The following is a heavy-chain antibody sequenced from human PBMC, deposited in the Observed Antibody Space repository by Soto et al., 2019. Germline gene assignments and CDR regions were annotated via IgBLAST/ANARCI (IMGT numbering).Heavy chain of an antibody. CDR3: ARLHEALDF. CDR2: IYNSRAT. V-gene: IGHV4-61*01. J-gene: IGHJ4*02. Sequence: SEALSLTCTVSSGSVSSGSYYWSWIRQPPGKGLEWIGYIYNSRATSYNPSLKSRVSISVDTSKNQFSLKLSSVTAADTAVYYCARLHEALDFWGQGTRVTVSS. D-gene: IGHD4-4*01. CDR1: SGSVSSGSYY.